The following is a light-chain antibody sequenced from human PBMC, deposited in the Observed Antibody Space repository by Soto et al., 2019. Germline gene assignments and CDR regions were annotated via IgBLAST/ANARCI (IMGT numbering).Light chain of an antibody. CDR3: ETWDSNTRV. Sequence: QPVLTQSSSASASLGSSVKLTCTLSSGHSSYIIAWHQQQPGKAPRYLMKLEGSGSYNKGSGVPDRFSSSSSGADRYLTISNLQFEDDANYYCETWDSNTRVFGGGTKLTVL. CDR1: SGHSSYI. J-gene: IGLJ2*01. CDR2: LEGSGSY. V-gene: IGLV4-60*02.